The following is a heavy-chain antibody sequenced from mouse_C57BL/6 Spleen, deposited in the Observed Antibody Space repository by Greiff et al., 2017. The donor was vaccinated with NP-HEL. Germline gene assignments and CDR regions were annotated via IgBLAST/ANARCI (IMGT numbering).Heavy chain of an antibody. V-gene: IGHV5-4*01. CDR1: GFTFSSYA. J-gene: IGHJ3*01. Sequence: EVQGVESGGGLVKPGGSLKLSCAASGFTFSSYAMSWVRQTPEKRLEWVATISDGGSYTYYPDNVKGRFTISRDNAKNNLYLQMSHLKSEDTAMYYCARSEGSWFAYWGQGTLVTVSA. CDR2: ISDGGSYT. CDR3: ARSEGSWFAY.